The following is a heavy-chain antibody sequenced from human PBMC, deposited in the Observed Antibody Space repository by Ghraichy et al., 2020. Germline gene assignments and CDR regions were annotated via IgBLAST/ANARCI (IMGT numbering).Heavy chain of an antibody. CDR1: GYTFTSYY. Sequence: GESLNISCKASGYTFTSYYMHWVRQAPGQGLEWMGIINPSGGSTSYAQKFQGRVTMTRDTSTSTVYMELSSLRSEDTAVYYCARDGYSSGWYQIDYWGQGTLVTVSS. CDR2: INPSGGST. V-gene: IGHV1-46*03. CDR3: ARDGYSSGWYQIDY. D-gene: IGHD6-19*01. J-gene: IGHJ4*02.